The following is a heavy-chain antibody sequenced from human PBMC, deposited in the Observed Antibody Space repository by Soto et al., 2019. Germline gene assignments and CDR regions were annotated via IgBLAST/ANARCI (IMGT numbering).Heavy chain of an antibody. D-gene: IGHD6-19*01. Sequence: GSGPTLVNPTQTLTLTCTFSGFSLSTSGMCVSWIRQPPGKALEWLALIDWDDDKYYSTSLKTRLTISKDTSKNQVVLTMTNMDPVDTATYYCARISGLYSSGCHNWFDPWGQGTLVTVSS. CDR3: ARISGLYSSGCHNWFDP. CDR1: GFSLSTSGMC. CDR2: IDWDDDK. V-gene: IGHV2-70*01. J-gene: IGHJ5*02.